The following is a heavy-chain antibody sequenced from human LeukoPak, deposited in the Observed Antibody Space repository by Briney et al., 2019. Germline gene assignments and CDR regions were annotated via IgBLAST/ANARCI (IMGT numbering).Heavy chain of an antibody. CDR2: ISWNSGDI. CDR3: AKLYGYSYGYIDF. Sequence: PGRSLRLSCAASGFTFDDFALHWVRQAPGKGLEWVSGISWNSGDIGYADSVKGRFTISRDNAKNSLHLQMNSLRAEDTALYYCAKLYGYSYGYIDFWGQGTLVTVSS. J-gene: IGHJ4*02. V-gene: IGHV3-9*01. CDR1: GFTFDDFA. D-gene: IGHD5-18*01.